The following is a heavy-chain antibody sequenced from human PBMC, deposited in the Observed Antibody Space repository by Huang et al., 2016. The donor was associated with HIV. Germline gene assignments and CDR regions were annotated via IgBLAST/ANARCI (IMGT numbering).Heavy chain of an antibody. CDR2: NSHIFATA. CDR3: ARGPTAMVLDYFDY. J-gene: IGHJ4*02. Sequence: QVKLVQSGAEVKKPGSSVKVSCKASGGTFSNYAISWVRQAPGKGLEWIGGNSHIFATANDAQKFQGRVTITADESTSTAYMELSSLRSEDTAVYYCARGPTAMVLDYFDYWGQGTLVTVSS. D-gene: IGHD5-18*01. V-gene: IGHV1-69*13. CDR1: GGTFSNYA.